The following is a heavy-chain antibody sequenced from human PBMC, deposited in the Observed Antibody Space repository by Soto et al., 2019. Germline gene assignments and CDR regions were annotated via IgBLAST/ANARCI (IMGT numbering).Heavy chain of an antibody. J-gene: IGHJ4*02. CDR1: GDSVSSNKW. CDR2: IFRSGIT. CDR3: AREGDRGYSLGY. V-gene: IGHV4-4*02. D-gene: IGHD5-18*01. Sequence: QVQLQESGPGLVKPSGTLFLTCGVSGDSVSSNKWWSWVRQTPERGLEWIGEIFRSGITNYNPSLKSRATKPVDTSKNRFSLMLNSVTEADTAVYYCAREGDRGYSLGYWGQGTLVTVSS.